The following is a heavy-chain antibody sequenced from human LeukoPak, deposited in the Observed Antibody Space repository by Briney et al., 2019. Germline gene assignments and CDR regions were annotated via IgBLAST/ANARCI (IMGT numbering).Heavy chain of an antibody. CDR3: AREYDY. CDR2: IYYIGST. J-gene: IGHJ4*01. V-gene: IGHV4-39*07. Sequence: SETLSLTCTVSGGSISSSSYYWGWIRQPPGKGLEWIGNIYYIGSTYYNPSLKSRVTISLDASKHQFSLTLKSVTAADTAVYYCAREYDYWGLGTLVTVSS. CDR1: GGSISSSSYY.